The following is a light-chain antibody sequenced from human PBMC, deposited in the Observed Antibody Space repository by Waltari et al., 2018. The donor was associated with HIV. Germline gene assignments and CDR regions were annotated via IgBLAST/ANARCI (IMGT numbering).Light chain of an antibody. CDR1: QSLLQSNGYNY. V-gene: IGKV2-28*01. CDR3: MQALQTPWT. Sequence: DIVMTQSPLPLPVTPGEPASISCRSSQSLLQSNGYNYLGWYLQKPGQSPQLLIYLGSNRASGVPDRFSGSASGTDFTLKISRVEADDVGVYYCMQALQTPWTFGPGTKVEIK. CDR2: LGS. J-gene: IGKJ1*01.